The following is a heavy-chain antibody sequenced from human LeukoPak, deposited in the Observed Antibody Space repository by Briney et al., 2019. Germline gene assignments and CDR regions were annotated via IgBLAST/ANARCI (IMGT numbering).Heavy chain of an antibody. CDR1: GYTFTGYY. D-gene: IGHD3-22*01. V-gene: IGHV1-2*02. J-gene: IGHJ4*02. CDR2: INPNSGGT. Sequence: ASVKVSCKASGYTFTGYYMHWVRQAPGQGLEWMGWINPNSGGTNYAQKFQGRVTMTRDTSTSTVYMELSSLRSEDTAVYYCARDLGFNYDSSGYYDFDYWGQGTLVTVSS. CDR3: ARDLGFNYDSSGYYDFDY.